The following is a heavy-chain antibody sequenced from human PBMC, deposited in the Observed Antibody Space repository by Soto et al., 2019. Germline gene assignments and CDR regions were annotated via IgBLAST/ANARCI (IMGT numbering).Heavy chain of an antibody. Sequence: VRLSCAGSGFTLSDHYIDWVRQAPGKGLEWVSAISGSGGSTYYADSVKGRFTISRDNSKNTLYLQMNSLRAEDTAVYYCAKVRNTVVIGRYFDYWGQGTLVTVSS. V-gene: IGHV3-23*01. CDR1: GFTLSDHY. CDR3: AKVRNTVVIGRYFDY. D-gene: IGHD3-22*01. CDR2: ISGSGGST. J-gene: IGHJ4*02.